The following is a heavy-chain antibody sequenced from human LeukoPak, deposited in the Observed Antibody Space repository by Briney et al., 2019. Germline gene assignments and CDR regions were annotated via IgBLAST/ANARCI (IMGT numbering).Heavy chain of an antibody. J-gene: IGHJ4*02. V-gene: IGHV4-39*01. CDR3: ARHRYSSGYYHFDY. CDR1: GDSISSSSYY. Sequence: SETLSLTCTVSGDSISSSSYYWGWVRQPPGKGLEWIVCIFYSGSTYYNLSLKSRVTISVDTSKSQFSLKLSSVTAADTAVYYCARHRYSSGYYHFDYWGQGTLVTVSS. CDR2: IFYSGST. D-gene: IGHD3-22*01.